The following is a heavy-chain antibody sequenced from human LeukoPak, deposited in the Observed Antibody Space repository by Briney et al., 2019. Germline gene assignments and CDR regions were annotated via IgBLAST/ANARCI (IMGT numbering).Heavy chain of an antibody. D-gene: IGHD2-15*01. CDR2: ISSSSSYI. Sequence: PGGSLRLSCAASGFTFSSYAMSWVRQAPGKGLEWVSSISSSSSYIYYADSVKGRFTISRDNAKNSLYLQMNSLRAEDTAVYYCARGLTGYCSGGSCYDGDYWGQGTLVTASS. V-gene: IGHV3-21*01. J-gene: IGHJ4*02. CDR3: ARGLTGYCSGGSCYDGDY. CDR1: GFTFSSYA.